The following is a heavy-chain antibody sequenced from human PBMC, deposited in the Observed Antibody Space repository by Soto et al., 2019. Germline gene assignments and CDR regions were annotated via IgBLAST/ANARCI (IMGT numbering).Heavy chain of an antibody. V-gene: IGHV4-34*01. CDR3: ARGQEGIVATH. CDR2: VKDGGST. Sequence: QVQLQQWGAGLLKPSETLSLTCTVNGGSLTGYYWSWIRQPPGKGLEWIGEVKDGGSTNYSPSLRGLVSISADTPKNRFSLGLHAVTAADTAGYFCARGQEGIVATHWDQGALVTDSS. J-gene: IGHJ4*02. D-gene: IGHD5-12*01. CDR1: GGSLTGYY.